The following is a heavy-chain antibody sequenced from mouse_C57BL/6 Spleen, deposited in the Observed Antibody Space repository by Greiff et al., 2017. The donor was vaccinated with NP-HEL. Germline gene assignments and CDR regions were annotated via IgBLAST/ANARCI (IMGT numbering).Heavy chain of an antibody. CDR1: GYAFTNYL. CDR3: ARADYDYDWFAY. CDR2: INPGSGGT. D-gene: IGHD2-4*01. J-gene: IGHJ3*01. Sequence: QVQLKQSGAELVRPGTSVKVSCKASGYAFTNYLIEWVKQRPGQGLEWIGVINPGSGGTNYNEKFKGKATLTADKSSSTAYMQLSSLTSEDSAVYFCARADYDYDWFAYWGQGTLVTVSA. V-gene: IGHV1-54*01.